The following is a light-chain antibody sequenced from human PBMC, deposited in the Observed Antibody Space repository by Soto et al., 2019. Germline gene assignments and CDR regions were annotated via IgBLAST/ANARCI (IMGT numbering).Light chain of an antibody. CDR3: QQYQYWPLT. V-gene: IGKV3-15*01. Sequence: IVLTQSPGTLSLSPGEIATRSCSCWASQSVTSGYLVWYQQKVGQAPRLLIYGASTRATGIPARFSGSGSGTECTLTISSLQSEDFAVYDCQQYQYWPLTFGQGTRLEIK. J-gene: IGKJ5*01. CDR2: GAS. CDR1: QSVTSGY.